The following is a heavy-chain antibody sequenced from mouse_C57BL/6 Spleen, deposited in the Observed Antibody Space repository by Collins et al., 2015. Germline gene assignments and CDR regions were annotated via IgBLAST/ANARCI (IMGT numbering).Heavy chain of an antibody. Sequence: QVQLQQPGAELVKPGASVKLSCKASGYTFTSYWMHWVKQRPGQGLEWIGEINPSNGRTNYNEKFKSKATLTVDKSSSTAYMQLSSLTSEDSAVYYCARRDGNWYWGQGTTLTVSS. J-gene: IGHJ2*01. V-gene: IGHV1S81*02. D-gene: IGHD2-1*01. CDR3: ARRDGNWY. CDR2: INPSNGRT. CDR1: GYTFTSYW.